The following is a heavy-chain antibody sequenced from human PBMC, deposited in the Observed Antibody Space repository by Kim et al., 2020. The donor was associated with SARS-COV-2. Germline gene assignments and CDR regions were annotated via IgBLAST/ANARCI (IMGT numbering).Heavy chain of an antibody. J-gene: IGHJ6*02. V-gene: IGHV4-39*07. CDR3: ARDFYIQGGMDV. Sequence: SETLSLTCTVSGGSISSSSYYWGWIRQPPGKGLEWIGSIYYSGSTYYNPSLKSRVTISVDTSKNQFSLKLSSVTAADTAVYYCARDFYIQGGMDVWGQGTTVTVSS. D-gene: IGHD3-10*01. CDR1: GGSISSSSYY. CDR2: IYYSGST.